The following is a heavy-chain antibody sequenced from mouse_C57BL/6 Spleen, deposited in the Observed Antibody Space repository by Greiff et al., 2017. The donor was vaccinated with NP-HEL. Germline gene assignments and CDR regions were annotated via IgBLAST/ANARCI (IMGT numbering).Heavy chain of an antibody. CDR1: GYSITSGYD. CDR2: ISYSGST. V-gene: IGHV3-1*01. J-gene: IGHJ2*01. CDR3: ARGGVGYFDY. Sequence: EVKLVESGPGMVKPSQSLSLTCTVTGYSITSGYDWHWIRHFPGNKLEWMGYISYSGSTNYNPSLKSRISITHDTSKNHFFLKLNSVTTEDTATYYCARGGVGYFDYWGQGTTLTVSS. D-gene: IGHD1-1*02.